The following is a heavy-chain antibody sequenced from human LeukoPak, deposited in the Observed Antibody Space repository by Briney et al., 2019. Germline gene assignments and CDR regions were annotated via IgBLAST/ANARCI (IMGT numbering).Heavy chain of an antibody. CDR3: SIGVGASDTDY. V-gene: IGHV3-15*01. J-gene: IGHJ4*02. CDR1: GFTFSSYS. D-gene: IGHD1-26*01. CDR2: IKRKIDGEAT. Sequence: GGSLRLSCAASGFTFSSYSMNWVRQAPGEGLEWVGRIKRKIDGEATDYAASVKGRFTVSRDDSKSMLFLQMNSLKTEDTAVYYCSIGVGASDTDYWGQGTLVTVSP.